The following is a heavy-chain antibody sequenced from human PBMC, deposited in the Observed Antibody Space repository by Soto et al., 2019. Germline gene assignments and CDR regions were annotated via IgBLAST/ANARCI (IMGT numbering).Heavy chain of an antibody. CDR2: LIPIFGTA. V-gene: IGHV1-69*01. D-gene: IGHD3-22*01. CDR3: ARTRYYYDSSGYYQYYFDY. CDR1: GGPFSSYA. Sequence: QVQLVQSWAEVKKPGSSVKVSCKASGGPFSSYAISWVRQAPGQGLEWMGGLIPIFGTANYAQKFQGRVTITADESTSTAYMELSSLRSEYTAVYYCARTRYYYDSSGYYQYYFDYWGQGTLVTVSS. J-gene: IGHJ4*02.